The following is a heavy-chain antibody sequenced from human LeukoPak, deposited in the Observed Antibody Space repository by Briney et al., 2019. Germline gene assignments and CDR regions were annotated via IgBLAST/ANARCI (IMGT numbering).Heavy chain of an antibody. D-gene: IGHD3-16*01. J-gene: IGHJ4*02. V-gene: IGHV3-74*03. CDR2: INRDGSET. CDR3: ARVRMGDDSNPFGY. Sequence: GGSLRPSCAASGFTFSSFWIYWVRHAPGKGLVWVSRINRDGSETMYADSVKGRFTISRDNAKNTLYLEMNTLRAEDTAVYYCARVRMGDDSNPFGYWGQGTLVTVSS. CDR1: GFTFSSFW.